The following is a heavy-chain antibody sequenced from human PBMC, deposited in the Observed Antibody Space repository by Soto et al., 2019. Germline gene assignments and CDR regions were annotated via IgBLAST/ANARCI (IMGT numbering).Heavy chain of an antibody. Sequence: SETLSLTCGVSGDSIDGNDWSWIRQPPGKGLGWIGCLHDSGRTNYNPSLKSRVTISADTSKKQVSLRVTYVTAADTAVYYCARGKVEKVMAHSGPYFYSNGMDVWGHGTTVTVSS. J-gene: IGHJ6*02. D-gene: IGHD6-25*01. CDR2: LHDSGRT. CDR3: ARGKVEKVMAHSGPYFYSNGMDV. CDR1: GDSIDGND. V-gene: IGHV4-59*01.